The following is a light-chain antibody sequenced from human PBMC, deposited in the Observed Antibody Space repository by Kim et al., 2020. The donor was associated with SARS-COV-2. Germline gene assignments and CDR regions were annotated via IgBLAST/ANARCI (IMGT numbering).Light chain of an antibody. CDR1: KLGDKY. V-gene: IGLV3-1*01. CDR2: QDS. CDR3: QAWDSSSWV. J-gene: IGLJ3*02. Sequence: YELTQPPSVSVSPGQTASITCSGDKLGDKYACWYQQKPGQSPVLVIYQDSKRPSGIPERFSGSNSGNTATLTISGTQAMDEADYYCQAWDSSSWVFGGG.